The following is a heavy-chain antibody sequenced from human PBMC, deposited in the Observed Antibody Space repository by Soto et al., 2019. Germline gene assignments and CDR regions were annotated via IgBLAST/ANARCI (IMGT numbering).Heavy chain of an antibody. CDR1: GYIFTNYW. CDR3: ARHFYDYLDY. V-gene: IGHV5-51*01. CDR2: IYPGDSDA. D-gene: IGHD3-16*01. J-gene: IGHJ4*02. Sequence: PGESQKIACKASGYIFTNYWIGCVLQMAVKGLEWVGIIYPGDSDARYSPSFQGQVTISVDKSINTAYLQWSSLKASDTARYYCARHFYDYLDYWGRGTLVTVSS.